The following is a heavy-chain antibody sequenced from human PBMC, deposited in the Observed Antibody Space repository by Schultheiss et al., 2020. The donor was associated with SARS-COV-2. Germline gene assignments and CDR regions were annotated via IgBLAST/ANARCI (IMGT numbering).Heavy chain of an antibody. CDR3: AKDLEAAAGTWPRYYFDY. CDR1: GFTVSSNY. CDR2: IYSGGST. J-gene: IGHJ4*02. Sequence: GESLKISCAASGFTVSSNYMSWVRQAPGKGLEWVSVIYSGGSTYYADSVKGRFTISRDNSKNTLYLQMNSLRAEDTAVYYCAKDLEAAAGTWPRYYFDYWGQGTLVTVSS. V-gene: IGHV3-53*01. D-gene: IGHD6-13*01.